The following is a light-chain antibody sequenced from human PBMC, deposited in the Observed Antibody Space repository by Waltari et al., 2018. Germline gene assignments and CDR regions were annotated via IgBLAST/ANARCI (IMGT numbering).Light chain of an antibody. Sequence: QSALPPPRSVSGSPGQSVPISCPATRTDVGDYNYVSWYQQYPGTAPNLIIYDVTNRPSGVPDRFSGSKSGNTASVTISGLQAEDEADYYCCSYAGTYTPLFGGGTKLTVL. CDR2: DVT. V-gene: IGLV2-11*01. CDR3: CSYAGTYTPL. CDR1: RTDVGDYNY. J-gene: IGLJ2*01.